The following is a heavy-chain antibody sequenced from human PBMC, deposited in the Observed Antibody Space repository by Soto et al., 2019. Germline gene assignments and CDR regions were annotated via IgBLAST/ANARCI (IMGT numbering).Heavy chain of an antibody. CDR2: TYYRSKWFH. CDR1: GDSVSSDITS. V-gene: IGHV6-1*01. J-gene: IGHJ3*01. D-gene: IGHD6-13*01. CDR3: ARGNALDV. Sequence: SHTLSLTCAISGDSVSSDITSWNWIRQSPSRGLEWLGRTYYRSKWFHDYAASVKSRITINPDTSKNQFSLELNSMTTEDTAVYYCARGNALDVCGQGT.